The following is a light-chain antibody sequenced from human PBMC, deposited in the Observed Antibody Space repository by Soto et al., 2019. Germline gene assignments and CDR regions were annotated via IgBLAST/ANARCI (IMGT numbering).Light chain of an antibody. Sequence: QSALTQPASVSGSPGQSITISCTGTSSDVGGYNYVSWYQQHPGKAPKLMIYGVSNRPSGVSNRFSGSKTGNTASLTISGLQPEDEGDYYCTSYTRSSLVVFGGGTKLTVL. CDR2: GVS. V-gene: IGLV2-14*01. CDR3: TSYTRSSLVV. J-gene: IGLJ2*01. CDR1: SSDVGGYNY.